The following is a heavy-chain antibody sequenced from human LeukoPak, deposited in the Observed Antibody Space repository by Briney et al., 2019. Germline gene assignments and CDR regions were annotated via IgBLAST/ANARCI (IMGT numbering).Heavy chain of an antibody. Sequence: GGSLRLSCAASGLTFSSHWMHWVRQAPGKGLEWVSVIYTDATTHYADSVKGRFTVSRDNSKNTLYLQMNSLRGEDTAVYYCARGGQGYNPHDYWGQGTLVTVSS. CDR1: GLTFSSHW. CDR3: ARGGQGYNPHDY. D-gene: IGHD5-24*01. J-gene: IGHJ4*02. V-gene: IGHV3-53*01. CDR2: IYTDATT.